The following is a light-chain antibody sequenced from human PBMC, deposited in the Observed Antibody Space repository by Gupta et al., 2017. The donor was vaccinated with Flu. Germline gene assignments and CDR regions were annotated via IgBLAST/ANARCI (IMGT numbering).Light chain of an antibody. V-gene: IGLV1-47*01. J-gene: IGLJ3*02. CDR1: SSNIGNSF. CDR3: ATGDDSLNGWV. CDR2: RNN. Sequence: HSVLTLPPSAYGTAGQSVTMSSSGRSSNIGNSFGFCYRQLPGTAPKLPIYRNNQRPSGVPDRFSGSKSGTSASLAISGLRSEDEADYYCATGDDSLNGWVFGGGTKLTVL.